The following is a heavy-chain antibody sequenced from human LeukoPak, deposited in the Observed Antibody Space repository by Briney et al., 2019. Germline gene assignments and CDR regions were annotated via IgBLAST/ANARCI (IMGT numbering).Heavy chain of an antibody. J-gene: IGHJ4*02. D-gene: IGHD3-22*01. V-gene: IGHV3-30*18. Sequence: PGRSLRLSCAASVFTLSSYGMHWVRQAPGKGLEWGAVISYDGSNKYYADSVKGRFTISRDNSKSTLYLQMNSLRAEDTAVYYCAKARYYDSSGYYADYWGQGTLVTVSS. CDR2: ISYDGSNK. CDR1: VFTLSSYG. CDR3: AKARYYDSSGYYADY.